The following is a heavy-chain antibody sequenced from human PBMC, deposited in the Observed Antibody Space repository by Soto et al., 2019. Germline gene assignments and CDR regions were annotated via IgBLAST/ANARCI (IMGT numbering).Heavy chain of an antibody. Sequence: QVQLVESGGGVVQPGRSLRLSCAASGFTFSAYGIHWVRQAPGKGLEWVATISFDSRDKLYVDSMKGQLTISRENSRNTVYLQMDSLRAEDTAVYHCARVCDGDCGNAFDVWGQGTVVTVSS. J-gene: IGHJ3*01. CDR2: ISFDSRDK. CDR1: GFTFSAYG. V-gene: IGHV3-33*05. D-gene: IGHD2-21*02. CDR3: ARVCDGDCGNAFDV.